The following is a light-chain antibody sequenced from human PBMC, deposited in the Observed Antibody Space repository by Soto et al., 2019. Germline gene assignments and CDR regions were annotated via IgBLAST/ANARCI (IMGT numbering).Light chain of an antibody. V-gene: IGLV1-40*01. Sequence: QSVLTQPPSVSGAPGQRVTISCTGSSSNIGAGYDVHWYQQLPGTAPKLLIYSNNNRPSGVPDRFSGSKSHTSASLAITGLQAEDETDYYCQSYDISLSAYVFGTGTKVTV. CDR1: SSNIGAGYD. CDR3: QSYDISLSAYV. CDR2: SNN. J-gene: IGLJ1*01.